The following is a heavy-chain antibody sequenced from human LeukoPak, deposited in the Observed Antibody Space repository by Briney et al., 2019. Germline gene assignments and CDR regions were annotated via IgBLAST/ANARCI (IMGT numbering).Heavy chain of an antibody. J-gene: IGHJ4*02. Sequence: PSETLSLTCTVSGGSISSSSYYWGWIRPPPGKGLEWIGSIYHSGSTYYHPSLKSRVTISVDTSKNQFSLKLSSVTAADTAVYYCARVVGSSSWLDYWGQGALVTVSS. CDR3: ARVVGSSSWLDY. V-gene: IGHV4-39*07. CDR1: GGSISSSSYY. CDR2: IYHSGST. D-gene: IGHD6-13*01.